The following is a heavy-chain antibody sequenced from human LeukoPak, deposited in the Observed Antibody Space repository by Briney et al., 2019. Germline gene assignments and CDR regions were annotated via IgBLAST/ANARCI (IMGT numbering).Heavy chain of an antibody. CDR1: GFTFDDYA. V-gene: IGHV3-9*01. Sequence: GGSLRLSCAASGFTFDDYAMHWVRQAPGKGLGWVSAISWNSGAISYADSVKGRFTISRDNAKNSLSLHMNSLRPEDTALYYCAKDVSRGSSWYDAFDIWGQGAMVTVSS. J-gene: IGHJ3*02. CDR2: ISWNSGAI. CDR3: AKDVSRGSSWYDAFDI. D-gene: IGHD6-13*01.